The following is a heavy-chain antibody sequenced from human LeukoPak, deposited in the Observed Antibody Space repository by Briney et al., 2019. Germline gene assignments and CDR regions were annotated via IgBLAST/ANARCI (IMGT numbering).Heavy chain of an antibody. Sequence: VASVKVSCKTSGYTFNSYGINWVRQAPGQGLEWMGWISVYNGNTNYAQKLQGRVTMTTDTSTSTAYMELRSLRSDDTAVYYCAPATYYFDYWGQGTLVTVSS. CDR3: APATYYFDY. V-gene: IGHV1-18*01. CDR2: ISVYNGNT. CDR1: GYTFNSYG. J-gene: IGHJ4*02.